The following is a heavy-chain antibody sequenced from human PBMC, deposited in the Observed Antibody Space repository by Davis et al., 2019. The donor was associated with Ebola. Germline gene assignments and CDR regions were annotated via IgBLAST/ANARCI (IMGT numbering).Heavy chain of an antibody. CDR2: MNPNSGNT. D-gene: IGHD3-3*01. Sequence: GESLKISCKASGYTFTSYDINWVRQATGQGLEWMGWMNPNSGNTGYAQKFQGRVTMTRNTSISTAYMELSSLRSEDTAVHYCSIFGVVIPFDYWGQGTLVTVSS. CDR3: SIFGVVIPFDY. V-gene: IGHV1-8*01. J-gene: IGHJ4*02. CDR1: GYTFTSYD.